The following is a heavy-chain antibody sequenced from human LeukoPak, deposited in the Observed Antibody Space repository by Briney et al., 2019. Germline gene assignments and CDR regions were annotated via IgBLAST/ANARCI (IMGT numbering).Heavy chain of an antibody. J-gene: IGHJ4*02. Sequence: GGSLRLSCAASRFTFSSYAMSWVRQAPGKGLEWVSAISGSGGSTYYADSVKGRFTISRDNSKNTLYLQMNSLRAEDTAVYYCAKVPRGAGTSSGYWGQGTLVTVSS. CDR2: ISGSGGST. CDR3: AKVPRGAGTSSGY. D-gene: IGHD3-3*01. V-gene: IGHV3-23*01. CDR1: RFTFSSYA.